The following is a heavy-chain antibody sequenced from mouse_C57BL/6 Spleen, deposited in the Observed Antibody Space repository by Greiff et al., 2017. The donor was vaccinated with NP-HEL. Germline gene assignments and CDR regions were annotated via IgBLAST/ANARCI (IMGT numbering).Heavy chain of an antibody. V-gene: IGHV5-6*01. J-gene: IGHJ2*01. D-gene: IGHD1-3*01. CDR3: ARSGYYFDY. Sequence: EVQVVESGGDLVKPGGSLKLSCAASGFTFSSYGMSWVRQTPDKRLEWVATISSGGSYTYYPDSVKGRFTISRDNAKNTLYLQMSSLKSEDTAMYYCARSGYYFDYWGQGTTLTVSS. CDR1: GFTFSSYG. CDR2: ISSGGSYT.